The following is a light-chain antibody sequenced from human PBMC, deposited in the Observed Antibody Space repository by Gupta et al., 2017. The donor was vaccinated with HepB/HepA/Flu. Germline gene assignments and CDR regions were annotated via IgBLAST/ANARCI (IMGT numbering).Light chain of an antibody. V-gene: IGLV2-23*02. CDR3: CSYAGGIYV. CDR2: EVS. J-gene: IGLJ1*01. Sequence: HSDLTQPVSVSGSPGQSITISCVGTTSDIGSYNLVSWYQHYPGRAAKLIIGEVSDRPSGISHRLSGSKSGNTAFLTISALQNEDEADYYCCSYAGGIYVFGSGTKVTV. CDR1: TSDIGSYNL.